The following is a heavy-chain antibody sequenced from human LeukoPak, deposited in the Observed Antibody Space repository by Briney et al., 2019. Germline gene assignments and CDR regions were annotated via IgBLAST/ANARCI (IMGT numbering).Heavy chain of an antibody. D-gene: IGHD1-26*01. V-gene: IGHV3-23*01. CDR2: ISASGGST. Sequence: GGSLRLSCAASGFTFDSYAMSWVRQAPGKGLEWVSAISASGGSTYYADSVKGRFTISRDSSISTLYLQMGSLRAEDMAVYYCARDPGRSPDYWGQGTLVTVSS. J-gene: IGHJ4*02. CDR3: ARDPGRSPDY. CDR1: GFTFDSYA.